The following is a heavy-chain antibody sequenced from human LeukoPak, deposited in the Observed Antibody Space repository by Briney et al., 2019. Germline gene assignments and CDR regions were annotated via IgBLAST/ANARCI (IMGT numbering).Heavy chain of an antibody. D-gene: IGHD3-9*01. CDR1: GGPFSGYY. CDR2: INHSGST. CDR3: ARGRGLRYFDWLLSRWYAFDI. Sequence: SETLSLTCAVYGGPFSGYYWSWIRQPPGKGLEWIGEINHSGSTNYNPSLKSRVTISVDTSKNQFSLKLSSVTAADTAVYYCARGRGLRYFDWLLSRWYAFDIWGQGTMVTVSS. J-gene: IGHJ3*02. V-gene: IGHV4-34*01.